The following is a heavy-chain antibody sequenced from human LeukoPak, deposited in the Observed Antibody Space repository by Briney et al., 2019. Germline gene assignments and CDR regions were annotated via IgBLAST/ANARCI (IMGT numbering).Heavy chain of an antibody. D-gene: IGHD2-15*01. CDR2: ISPDGSDK. CDR3: ARGIVVVVGASDHFDY. J-gene: IGHJ4*02. Sequence: GGSLRLSCVASGFTFSTYWMNWVRQAPGKGLERLGTISPDGSDKYYVDSVKGRFTISRDNAETSLYLQINSLRADDTALYFCARGIVVVVGASDHFDYWGQGTLITVSS. CDR1: GFTFSTYW. V-gene: IGHV3-7*01.